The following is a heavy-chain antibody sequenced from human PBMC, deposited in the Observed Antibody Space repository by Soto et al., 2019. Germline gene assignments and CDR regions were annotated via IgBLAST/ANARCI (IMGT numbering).Heavy chain of an antibody. J-gene: IGHJ6*02. CDR1: GGNFITFA. D-gene: IGHD7-27*01. CDR2: IIPISSTT. CDR3: AKNLGIDPFGSYGLDV. V-gene: IGHV1-69*01. Sequence: QVELVQSGAEVKKPGSSVKVSCKASGGNFITFAISWVRQAPGQGLEWMGEIIPISSTTKSAHKFQDRVTLPADGSSTPVHMELRSLQSEDTATYSCAKNLGIDPFGSYGLDVWGPGTTVTVSS.